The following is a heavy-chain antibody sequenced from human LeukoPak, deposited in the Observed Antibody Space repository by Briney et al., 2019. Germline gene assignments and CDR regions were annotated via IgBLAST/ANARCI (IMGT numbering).Heavy chain of an antibody. CDR3: ARDGGWFDP. J-gene: IGHJ5*02. V-gene: IGHV4-39*07. CDR1: GGSISSSSYY. CDR2: IYYSGST. Sequence: SETLSLTCIVSGGSISSSSYYWGWIRQPPGKGLEWIGSIYYSGSTYYNPSLKSRVTISVDTSKNQFSLKLSSVTAADTAVYYCARDGGWFDPWGQGTLVTVSS. D-gene: IGHD3-16*01.